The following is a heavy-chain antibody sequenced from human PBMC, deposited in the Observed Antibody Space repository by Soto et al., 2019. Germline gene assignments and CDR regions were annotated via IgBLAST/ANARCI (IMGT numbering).Heavy chain of an antibody. CDR3: ARGRSVVVVPAAIDRYNWFDP. Sequence: SETLSLTCAVYGGSFSGYYWSWIRQPPGKGLEWIGEINHSGSTNYNPSLKSRVTISVDTSKNQFSLKLSSVTAADTAVYYCARGRSVVVVPAAIDRYNWFDPWGQGTLVAVSS. CDR2: INHSGST. V-gene: IGHV4-34*01. CDR1: GGSFSGYY. J-gene: IGHJ5*02. D-gene: IGHD2-2*02.